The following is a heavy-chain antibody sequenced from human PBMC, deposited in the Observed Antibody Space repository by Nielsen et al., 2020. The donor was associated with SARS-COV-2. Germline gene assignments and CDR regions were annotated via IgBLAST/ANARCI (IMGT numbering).Heavy chain of an antibody. D-gene: IGHD5-24*01. CDR1: GYTFTSYG. CDR3: ARDLGEMATILGLDY. Sequence: SVKVSCKASGYTFTSYGISWVRQAPGQGLEWMGRIIPILGIANYAQKFQGRVTITADKSTSTAYMELSSLRSEDTAVYYCARDLGEMATILGLDYWGQGTLVTVSS. CDR2: IIPILGIA. J-gene: IGHJ4*02. V-gene: IGHV1-69*04.